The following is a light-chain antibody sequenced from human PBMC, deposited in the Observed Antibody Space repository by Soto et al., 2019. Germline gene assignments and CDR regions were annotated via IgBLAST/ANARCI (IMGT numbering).Light chain of an antibody. CDR3: QSYDSSLSDHYV. V-gene: IGLV1-40*01. Sequence: QSVLTQPPSVSGAPGQRVTISCTGSSSNIGAGYDVHWYQQLPGTAPKLLIYGNSNRPSGVPDRFSGSKSGTSASLAITGLQAEDEAEYYCQSYDSSLSDHYVFGTGTKVTVL. J-gene: IGLJ1*01. CDR1: SSNIGAGYD. CDR2: GNS.